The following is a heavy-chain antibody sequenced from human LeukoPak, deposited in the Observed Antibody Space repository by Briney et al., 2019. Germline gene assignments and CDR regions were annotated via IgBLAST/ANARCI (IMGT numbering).Heavy chain of an antibody. CDR2: IYYSGST. CDR3: ARSTGQLSLFDY. V-gene: IGHV4-59*01. D-gene: IGHD3-16*02. J-gene: IGHJ4*02. CDR1: GGSISSYY. Sequence: SETLSLTCTVSGGSISSYYRSWIRQPPGKGLEWIGYIYYSGSTNYNPSLKSRVTISVDTSKNQFSLRLSSVTAADTAVYYCARSTGQLSLFDYWGQGTLVTVSS.